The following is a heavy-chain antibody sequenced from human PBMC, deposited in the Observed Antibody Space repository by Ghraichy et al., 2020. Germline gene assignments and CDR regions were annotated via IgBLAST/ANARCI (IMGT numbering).Heavy chain of an antibody. CDR1: GFTFSNYT. D-gene: IGHD3-16*01. CDR2: ILYDGSNE. CDR3: ARLLGGVTTF. Sequence: GESLNISCAASGFTFSNYTMHWVRQAPGKGLEWLTVILYDGSNEYYADSVKGRFIISRDNSKNTLYLQMNSLRTEDTAVYYCARLLGGVTTFGGQGTLVTVSS. V-gene: IGHV3-30-3*01. J-gene: IGHJ4*02.